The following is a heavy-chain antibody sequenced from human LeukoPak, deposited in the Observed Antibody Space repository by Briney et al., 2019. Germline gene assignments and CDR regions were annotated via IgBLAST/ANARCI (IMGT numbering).Heavy chain of an antibody. J-gene: IGHJ4*02. V-gene: IGHV3-21*01. CDR3: ARDSGGYYFDY. D-gene: IGHD3-16*01. CDR1: GFIFSRYA. CDR2: INNRGSRK. Sequence: GGSLRLSCEASGFIFSRYAIKWVRQTPGKGLEWVSLINNRGSRKYYADSVKGRFAISRDNAKNSLYLQMNSLRAEDTAVYYCARDSGGYYFDYWGQGTLVTVSS.